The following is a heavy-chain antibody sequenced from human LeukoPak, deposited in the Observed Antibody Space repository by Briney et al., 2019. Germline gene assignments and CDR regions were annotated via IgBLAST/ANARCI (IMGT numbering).Heavy chain of an antibody. V-gene: IGHV3-7*04. CDR1: GFTLSNYW. Sequence: GGSLRLSCAASGFTLSNYWMTWVRQAPGKGLQWVANIGQAGSQKFYVDSVKGRFTISRDNAKNSLFLQMNSLRAEDTAVYYCARERHEYGDSVHYYGPEVWGQGTTVIVSS. D-gene: IGHD4-17*01. CDR3: ARERHEYGDSVHYYGPEV. J-gene: IGHJ6*02. CDR2: IGQAGSQK.